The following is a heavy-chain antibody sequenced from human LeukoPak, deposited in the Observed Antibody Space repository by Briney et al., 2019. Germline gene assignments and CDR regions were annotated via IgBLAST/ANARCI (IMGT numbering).Heavy chain of an antibody. D-gene: IGHD3-9*01. CDR2: ISSSSSYI. J-gene: IGHJ4*02. CDR1: GFTFSSYS. Sequence: PGGSLRLSCAASGFTFSSYSMNWVRQAPGKGLEWVSSISSSSSYIYYADSVEGRFTISRDNAKNSLYLQMNSLRAEDTAVYYCARDPTYFDWLPVYWGQGTLVTVSS. CDR3: ARDPTYFDWLPVY. V-gene: IGHV3-21*01.